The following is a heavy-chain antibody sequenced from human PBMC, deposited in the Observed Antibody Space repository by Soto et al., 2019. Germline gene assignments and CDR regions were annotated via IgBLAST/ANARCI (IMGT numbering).Heavy chain of an antibody. J-gene: IGHJ6*02. D-gene: IGHD2-21*02. CDR3: AREETAWPLAYGLDV. CDR2: IGTRSDI. V-gene: IGHV3-21*01. Sequence: GGSLRLSCAGSGFTFSRYSMHWVRQAPGKGLEWVSSIGTRSDIYYADSVKGRFTISRDNAKNSLSLQMNSLRAEDTGVYYCAREETAWPLAYGLDVWGQGTTVTVSS. CDR1: GFTFSRYS.